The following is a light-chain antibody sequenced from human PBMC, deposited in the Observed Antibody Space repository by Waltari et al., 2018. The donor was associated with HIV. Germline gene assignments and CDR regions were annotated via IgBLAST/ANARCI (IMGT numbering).Light chain of an antibody. CDR2: RNN. Sequence: QSVLPQPPSASGTPGHRVPISCSGSSSNIGSNYVYWYQQLPGTAPKLLIYRNNQRPSRVPDRFSGSKSGTSASLAISGLRSEDEADYYCATWDDSLSGLWVFGGGTKLTVL. CDR3: ATWDDSLSGLWV. CDR1: SSNIGSNY. J-gene: IGLJ3*02. V-gene: IGLV1-47*01.